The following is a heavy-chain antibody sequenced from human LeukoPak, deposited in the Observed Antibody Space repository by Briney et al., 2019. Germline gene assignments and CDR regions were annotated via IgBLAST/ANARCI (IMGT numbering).Heavy chain of an antibody. CDR3: ARVPTQLAGVDY. J-gene: IGHJ4*02. CDR2: INHSGST. V-gene: IGHV4-34*01. D-gene: IGHD6-6*01. Sequence: SETLSLTCAVYGGSFSGYYWSWIRRPPGKGLEWIGEINHSGSTNYNPSLKSRVTISVDTSKNQFSLKLSSVTAADTAVYYCARVPTQLAGVDYWGQGTLVTVSS. CDR1: GGSFSGYY.